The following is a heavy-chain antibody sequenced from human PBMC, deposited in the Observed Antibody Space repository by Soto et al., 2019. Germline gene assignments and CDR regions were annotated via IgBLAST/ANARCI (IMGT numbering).Heavy chain of an antibody. D-gene: IGHD2-2*01. CDR3: ARGYCSSTSCYGEYYYGMDV. CDR2: IIPIFGTA. Sequence: SVKVSCKASGGTFSSYAISWVRQAPGQGLEWMGGIIPIFGTANYAQKFQGRVTITADESTSTAYMGLSSLRSEDTAVYYCARGYCSSTSCYGEYYYGMDVWGQGTTVTVSS. J-gene: IGHJ6*02. CDR1: GGTFSSYA. V-gene: IGHV1-69*13.